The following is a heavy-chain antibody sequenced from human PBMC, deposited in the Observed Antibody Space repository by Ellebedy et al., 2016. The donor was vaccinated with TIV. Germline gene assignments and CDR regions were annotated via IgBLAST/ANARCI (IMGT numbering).Heavy chain of an antibody. CDR3: ARDRETWFGDPTGLDY. J-gene: IGHJ4*02. V-gene: IGHV3-30-3*01. CDR1: GFTFSSYA. Sequence: GESLKISCAASGFTFSSYAMHWVRQAPGRGLEWVTVISYDGGDEYYADSVKGRFTISRDTSKNTLYLQMNSLRAEDTAVYYCARDRETWFGDPTGLDYWGQGTLVTVSS. D-gene: IGHD3-10*01. CDR2: ISYDGGDE.